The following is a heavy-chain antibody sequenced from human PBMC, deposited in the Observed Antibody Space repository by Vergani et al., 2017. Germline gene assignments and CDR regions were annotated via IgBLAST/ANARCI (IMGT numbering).Heavy chain of an antibody. CDR3: ARDLRLLYNRFDP. D-gene: IGHD1-14*01. J-gene: IGHJ5*02. V-gene: IGHV3-33*01. CDR2: TWYDGNNK. Sequence: QVQLVESGGGVVQPGRPLRLFCAASGFTFNQYGMHWVRQAPGKGLEGVAVTWYDGNNKQYADSVKGRFTISRDNSKSTMYLQMNSLRDEDTGVYYCARDLRLLYNRFDPWGQGTLVTVSS. CDR1: GFTFNQYG.